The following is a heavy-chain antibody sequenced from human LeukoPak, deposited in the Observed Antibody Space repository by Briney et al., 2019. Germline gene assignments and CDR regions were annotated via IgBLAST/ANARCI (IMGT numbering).Heavy chain of an antibody. J-gene: IGHJ6*02. Sequence: PSETLSLTCTVSGGSISSSSYYWGWIRQPPGKGLEWIGEINHSGSTNYNPSLKSRVTISVDTSKNQFSLKLSSVTAADTAVYYCARGKRYYYYYGMDVWGQGTTVTVSS. V-gene: IGHV4-39*07. CDR1: GGSISSSSYY. CDR2: INHSGST. CDR3: ARGKRYYYYYGMDV.